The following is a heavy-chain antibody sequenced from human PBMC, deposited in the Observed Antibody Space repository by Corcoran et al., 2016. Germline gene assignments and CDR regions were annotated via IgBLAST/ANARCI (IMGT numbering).Heavy chain of an antibody. V-gene: IGHV5-51*01. Sequence: EVQVVQSGAEVKKPGESLKISCKGSGYSFATHWIGWVRQMPGKGLEWMGIIYPGDSDTRYSPSFQGQVTISADKSISTAYLQWSSLKASDTAMYYGARHRSGTAGSDALNIWGHGTMVTVSS. CDR1: GYSFATHW. CDR3: ARHRSGTAGSDALNI. D-gene: IGHD3-3*01. J-gene: IGHJ3*02. CDR2: IYPGDSDT.